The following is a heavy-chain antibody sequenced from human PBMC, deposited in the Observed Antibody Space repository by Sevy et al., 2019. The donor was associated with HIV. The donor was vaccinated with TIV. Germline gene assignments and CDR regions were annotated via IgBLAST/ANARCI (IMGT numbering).Heavy chain of an antibody. J-gene: IGHJ4*02. Sequence: GGSLRLSCVASGFTFSSYEMNWVRQAPGKGLEWVSYISNSGSDIHYSDSLRGRFTISRDNAKNSLFRQMNSLRAEDTAVYYCARDLPPSATTVAHFDYWGQGTLVTVSS. V-gene: IGHV3-48*03. D-gene: IGHD4-17*01. CDR2: ISNSGSDI. CDR1: GFTFSSYE. CDR3: ARDLPPSATTVAHFDY.